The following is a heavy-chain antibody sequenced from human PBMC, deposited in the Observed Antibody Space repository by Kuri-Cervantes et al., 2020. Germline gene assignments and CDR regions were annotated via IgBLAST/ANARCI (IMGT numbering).Heavy chain of an antibody. CDR2: INPNSGGT. CDR1: GYTFTGYY. Sequence: ASVKVSCKASGYTFTGYYMHWVRQAPGQGLEWTGWINPNSGGTNYAQKFQGRVTMTRDTSISTAYMELSRLRSDDTAVYYCARDRSLGYYGSGSYYNPLYYYYGMDVWGQGTTVTVSS. J-gene: IGHJ6*02. CDR3: ARDRSLGYYGSGSYYNPLYYYYGMDV. V-gene: IGHV1-2*02. D-gene: IGHD3-10*01.